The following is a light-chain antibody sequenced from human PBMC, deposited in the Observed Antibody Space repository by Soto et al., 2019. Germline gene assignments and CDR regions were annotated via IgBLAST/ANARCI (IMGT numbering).Light chain of an antibody. V-gene: IGKV1-5*03. J-gene: IGKJ1*01. CDR1: QSISSW. Sequence: DIQMTQSPSTLSASVEDRVTITCRANQSISSWLAWYQQKPGKAPKLLIYKASSLESGVPSRFSGSGSGTEFTLTISSLQPDDFATYYCQQYNSYWTFGQGTKVEIK. CDR2: KAS. CDR3: QQYNSYWT.